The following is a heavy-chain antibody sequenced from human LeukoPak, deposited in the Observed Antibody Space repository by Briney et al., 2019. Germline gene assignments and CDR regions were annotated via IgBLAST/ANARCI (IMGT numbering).Heavy chain of an antibody. CDR3: ARVGPLYYDSSGYPIYYYYMDV. Sequence: SETLSLTCTVSGGSISSYYWSWIRQPPGKGLEWIAYIYYSGSTNYNPSLKSRVTISVDTSKNQFSLKLSSVTAADTAVYYCARVGPLYYDSSGYPIYYYYMDVWGKGTTVTASS. CDR1: GGSISSYY. J-gene: IGHJ6*03. V-gene: IGHV4-59*01. D-gene: IGHD3-22*01. CDR2: IYYSGST.